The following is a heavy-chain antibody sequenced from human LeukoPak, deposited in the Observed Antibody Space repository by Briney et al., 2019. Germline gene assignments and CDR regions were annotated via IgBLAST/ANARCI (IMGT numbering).Heavy chain of an antibody. CDR3: ARQGTSCYYDY. CDR2: IYYSGST. CDR1: GGSISSSSYY. D-gene: IGHD2-2*01. V-gene: IGHV4-39*01. J-gene: IGHJ4*02. Sequence: PSETLSLTCTVSGGSISSSSYYWGWNRQPPGKGLQWIGSIYYSGSTYYNPSLKSRVTISVDTSKNQFSLKLSSVTATDTAVYYCARQGTSCYYDYWGQGTLVTVSS.